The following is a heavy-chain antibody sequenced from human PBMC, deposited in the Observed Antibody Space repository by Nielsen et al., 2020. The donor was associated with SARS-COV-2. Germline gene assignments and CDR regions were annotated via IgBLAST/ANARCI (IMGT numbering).Heavy chain of an antibody. D-gene: IGHD3-16*02. CDR1: GFTFSSYG. CDR2: ISYDGSNK. CDR3: AKDMITFGGVIAQYPDY. Sequence: GGSLRLSCAASGFTFSSYGMHWVRQAPGKGLEWVAVISYDGSNKYYADSVKGRFTISRDNSKNTPYLQMNSLRAEDTAVYYCAKDMITFGGVIAQYPDYWGQGTLVTVSS. V-gene: IGHV3-30*18. J-gene: IGHJ4*02.